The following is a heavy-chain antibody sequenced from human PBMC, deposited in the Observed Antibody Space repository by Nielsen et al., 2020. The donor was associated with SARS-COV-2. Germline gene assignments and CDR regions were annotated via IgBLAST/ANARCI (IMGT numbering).Heavy chain of an antibody. CDR1: GFTVDDYA. Sequence: GGSLRLSCAASGFTVDDYAMHWVRQAPGKGLEWVSVISWNSGSIGYADSVKGRFTISRDNAKNSLYLQMNSLRAEDTALYYCAKIPGDFDAFDIWGQGTMVTVSS. CDR3: AKIPGDFDAFDI. D-gene: IGHD4-17*01. J-gene: IGHJ3*02. V-gene: IGHV3-9*01. CDR2: ISWNSGSI.